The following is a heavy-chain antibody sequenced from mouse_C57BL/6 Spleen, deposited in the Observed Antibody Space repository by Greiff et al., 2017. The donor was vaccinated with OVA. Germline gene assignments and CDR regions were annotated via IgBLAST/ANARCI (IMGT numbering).Heavy chain of an antibody. CDR3: ARVVATDWCYDV. CDR2: IYPGDGDT. J-gene: IGHJ1*01. V-gene: IGHV1-82*01. CDR1: GYAFSSSW. Sequence: VQLVESGPELVKPGASVKISCKASGYAFSSSWMNWVKQRPGKGLEWIGRIYPGDGDTNYNGKFKGKATLTADKSSSTAYMQLSSLTSEDSAVFCCARVVATDWCYDVWGAATTVTVSS. D-gene: IGHD1-1*01.